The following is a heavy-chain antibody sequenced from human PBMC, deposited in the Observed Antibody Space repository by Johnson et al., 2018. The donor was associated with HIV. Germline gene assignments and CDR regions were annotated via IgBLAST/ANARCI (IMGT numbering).Heavy chain of an antibody. CDR1: GFTVSSNY. J-gene: IGHJ3*02. V-gene: IGHV3-66*01. Sequence: VQLVESGGGLVQHGGSLRLSCAAFGFTVSSNYMSWVRQAPGKGLEWVSVIYSCGSTYYADSVKGRFTISRDNSKNTLYLHMNSLRAEDTAVYYCARDQSNGWNRGAFDIWGQGTVVTVSS. D-gene: IGHD6-19*01. CDR3: ARDQSNGWNRGAFDI. CDR2: IYSCGST.